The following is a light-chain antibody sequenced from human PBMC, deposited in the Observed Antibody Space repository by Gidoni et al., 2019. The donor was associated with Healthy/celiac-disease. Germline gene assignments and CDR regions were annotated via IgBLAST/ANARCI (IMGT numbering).Light chain of an antibody. J-gene: IGKJ3*01. CDR2: DAS. CDR3: QQYNSYSIT. Sequence: DIQMTQSPSTLSASVGDRVTITCRASQSISNWLAWYQQKPGKAPKLLIYDASSLESGVPSRFSGSGFGTEFTLTISSLQPDDFATYYCQQYNSYSITFGPXTKVDIK. CDR1: QSISNW. V-gene: IGKV1-5*01.